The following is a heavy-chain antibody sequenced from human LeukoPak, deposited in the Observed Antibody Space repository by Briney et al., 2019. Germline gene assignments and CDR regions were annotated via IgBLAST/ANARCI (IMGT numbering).Heavy chain of an antibody. V-gene: IGHV3-23*01. CDR2: ISGSGGST. CDR3: AKSRGYCSGGSCWVNWFDP. J-gene: IGHJ5*02. D-gene: IGHD2-15*01. Sequence: GGSLRLSCAASGFTFSSYAMSWVRQAPGMRLEWVSAISGSGGSTYYADSMKGRFTISRDNSKNTLYLQMNSLRAEDTAVYYCAKSRGYCSGGSCWVNWFDPWGQGTLVTVSS. CDR1: GFTFSSYA.